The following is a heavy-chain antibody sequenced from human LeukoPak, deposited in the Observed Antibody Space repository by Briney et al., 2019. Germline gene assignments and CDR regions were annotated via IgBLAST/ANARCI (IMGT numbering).Heavy chain of an antibody. CDR1: GYSFTSYW. V-gene: IGHV5-10-1*01. CDR3: ARHDDILTGSPDY. J-gene: IGHJ4*02. Sequence: GESLKISCKGSGYSFTSYWISWVRQMPGKGLEWMGRIDPSDSYTNYSPSFQGHVTISADKSISTAYLQWRSLKASDTAMYYCARHDDILTGSPDYWGQGTLVTVSS. D-gene: IGHD3-9*01. CDR2: IDPSDSYT.